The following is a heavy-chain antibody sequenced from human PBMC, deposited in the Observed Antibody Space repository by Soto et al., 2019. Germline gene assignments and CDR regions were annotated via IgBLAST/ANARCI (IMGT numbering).Heavy chain of an antibody. CDR2: ISGSGAST. V-gene: IGHV3-23*01. CDR3: ACHYGDYISSVGRH. Sequence: LRLSCAASGLSFTSYAMSWVRQAPGKGPEWVSAISGSGASTYYADTVKGRFTISRDNSKSTLYLQMNGLRAEDTAVYYCACHYGDYISSVGRHWGQGTLVTVSS. D-gene: IGHD4-17*01. CDR1: GLSFTSYA. J-gene: IGHJ4*02.